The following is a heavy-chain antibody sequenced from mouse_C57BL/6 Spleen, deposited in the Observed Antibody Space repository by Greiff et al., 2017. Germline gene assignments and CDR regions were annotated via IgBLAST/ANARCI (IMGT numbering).Heavy chain of an antibody. CDR2: ISSGSSTI. D-gene: IGHD2-5*01. V-gene: IGHV5-17*01. CDR3: ARRKDYSKEDAMDY. CDR1: GFTFSDYG. J-gene: IGHJ4*01. Sequence: EVHLVESGGGLVKPGGSLKLFCAASGFTFSDYGMHWVRQAPEKGLEWVAYISSGSSTIYYADTVKGRFTISRDNAKNTLFLQMTSLRSEDTAMYYCARRKDYSKEDAMDYWGQGTSVTVSS.